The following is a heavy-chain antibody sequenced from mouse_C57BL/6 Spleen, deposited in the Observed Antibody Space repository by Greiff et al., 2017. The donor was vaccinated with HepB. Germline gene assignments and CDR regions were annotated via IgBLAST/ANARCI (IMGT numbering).Heavy chain of an antibody. CDR2: ISYDGSN. D-gene: IGHD3-2*02. Sequence: EVHLVESGPGLVKPSQSLSLTCSVTGYSITSGYYWNWIRQFPGNKLEWMGYISYDGSNNYNPSLKNRISITRDTSKNQFFLKLNSVTTEDTATYYCARAPDSSGYGFAYWGQGTLVTVSA. J-gene: IGHJ3*01. CDR1: GYSITSGYY. V-gene: IGHV3-6*01. CDR3: ARAPDSSGYGFAY.